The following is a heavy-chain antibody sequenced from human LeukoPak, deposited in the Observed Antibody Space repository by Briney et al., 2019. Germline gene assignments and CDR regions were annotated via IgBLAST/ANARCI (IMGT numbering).Heavy chain of an antibody. V-gene: IGHV3-23*01. D-gene: IGHD2-8*01. J-gene: IGHJ3*02. CDR2: ISGSVSGFGSPT. CDR3: AKGKINHNGAFDI. Sequence: GGSLRLSCAASGFGFSSYDTSWVRQAPGKGLEWVSAISGSVSGFGSPTKYADSVKGRFTISRDNSKKTLYLQMNSLRAEDTAVYYCAKGKINHNGAFDIWGQGTVVTVSS. CDR1: GFGFSSYD.